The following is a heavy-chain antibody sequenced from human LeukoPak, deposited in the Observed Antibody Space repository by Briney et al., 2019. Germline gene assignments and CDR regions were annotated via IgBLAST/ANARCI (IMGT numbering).Heavy chain of an antibody. CDR2: IYYSGST. CDR3: ARQSQEWSSGWPENYWYFDL. CDR1: GGSVSSGSHY. D-gene: IGHD6-19*01. J-gene: IGHJ2*01. Sequence: PSETLSLTCTVSGGSVSSGSHYWSWIRQPPGKGLEWIGYIYYSGSTNYNPSLESRVTISVDTSKNQCSLKLNFVTAAGTAVYYCARQSQEWSSGWPENYWYFDLWGRGTLVTVSS. V-gene: IGHV4-61*01.